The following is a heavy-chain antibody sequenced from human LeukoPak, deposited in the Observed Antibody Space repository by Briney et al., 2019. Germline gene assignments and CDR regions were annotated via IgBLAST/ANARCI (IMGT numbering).Heavy chain of an antibody. Sequence: GGSLRLSCTASGFIFSSYWMDWVRQAPGKGLEWVANIKQDGSAKYYVDSVKGRFTISRDNAKNSLYLQMNSLRAEDTAVYYCVRGMDVWGQGTTVTVSS. CDR3: VRGMDV. V-gene: IGHV3-7*04. CDR1: GFIFSSYW. CDR2: IKQDGSAK. J-gene: IGHJ6*02.